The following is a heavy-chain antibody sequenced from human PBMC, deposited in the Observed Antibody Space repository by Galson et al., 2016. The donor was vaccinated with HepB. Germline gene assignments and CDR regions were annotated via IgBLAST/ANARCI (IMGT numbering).Heavy chain of an antibody. CDR2: ISSHNSNI. Sequence: SLRLSCAVSGFTFRNHQMHWLRQVPGKGLVWVSFISSHNSNIYYADSVNGRFTISRDNAYNSLYLQMNSLRVEDTAVYYCVRGAGGYAPHFDYWGQGTLVTVSS. CDR1: GFTFRNHQ. CDR3: VRGAGGYAPHFDY. D-gene: IGHD5-12*01. J-gene: IGHJ4*02. V-gene: IGHV3-21*01.